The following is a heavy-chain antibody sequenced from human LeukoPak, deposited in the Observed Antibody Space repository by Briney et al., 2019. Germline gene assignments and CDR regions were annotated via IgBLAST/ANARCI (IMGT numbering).Heavy chain of an antibody. Sequence: GGSLRLSCAASGFTFSSYSMNWVRQAPGKGLEWVSSISSSSSYTYYADSVKGRFTISRDNAKNSLYLQMNSLRAEDTAVYYCARDLWPDYSGYVSWGQGTLVTVSS. CDR3: ARDLWPDYSGYVS. V-gene: IGHV3-21*01. CDR1: GFTFSSYS. D-gene: IGHD5-12*01. CDR2: ISSSSSYT. J-gene: IGHJ4*02.